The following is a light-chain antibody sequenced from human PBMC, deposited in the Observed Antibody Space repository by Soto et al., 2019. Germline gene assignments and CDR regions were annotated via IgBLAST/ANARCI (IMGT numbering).Light chain of an antibody. Sequence: DIQMTQSPSSLSASVGDRVTITCRASQDISNFLAWFHQAPGKAPKSLIYGASSLQSGVPSKFSGSGSGTEFTLTISSLQPEDLGTYYCQQYHSYPATFGGGTKVEIQ. CDR2: GAS. CDR1: QDISNF. CDR3: QQYHSYPAT. V-gene: IGKV1-16*02. J-gene: IGKJ4*01.